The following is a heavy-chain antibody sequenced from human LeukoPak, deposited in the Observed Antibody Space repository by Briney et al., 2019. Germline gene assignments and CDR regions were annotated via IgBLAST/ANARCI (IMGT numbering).Heavy chain of an antibody. CDR3: AREGLNMVRGVIPKEAWGWFDP. J-gene: IGHJ5*02. Sequence: ASETLSLTCSVSGGSISSGSYYWSWIRQPAGKELESIGRIYSRGSTNYNPSLKSRVTISVDTSKNQFSLKLTSVTAADTAVYYCAREGLNMVRGVIPKEAWGWFDPWGQGTLVTVSS. CDR1: GGSISSGSYY. V-gene: IGHV4-61*02. D-gene: IGHD3-10*01. CDR2: IYSRGST.